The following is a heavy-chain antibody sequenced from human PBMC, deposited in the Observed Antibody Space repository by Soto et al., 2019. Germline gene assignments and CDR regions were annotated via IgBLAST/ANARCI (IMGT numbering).Heavy chain of an antibody. J-gene: IGHJ3*02. CDR3: ARDRYYYDSSGPLNDAFDI. V-gene: IGHV6-1*01. D-gene: IGHD3-22*01. CDR2: TYYRSKSYN. Sequence: SPTLSLPCAISGNSVSSNSAGWNWIRQSPSRGLEWLGRTYYRSKSYNDYAVSVKSRITINPDTSKNQFSLQLNSVTPEDTAVYYCARDRYYYDSSGPLNDAFDIWGQGTMVTVSS. CDR1: GNSVSSNSAG.